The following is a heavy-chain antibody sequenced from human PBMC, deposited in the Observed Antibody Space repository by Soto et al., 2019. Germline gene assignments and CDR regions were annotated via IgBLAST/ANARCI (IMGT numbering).Heavy chain of an antibody. D-gene: IGHD4-17*01. CDR3: AKGDYGDYSLSDY. Sequence: EVQLVESGGDLVQPGRSLRLSCAASGFTFDDYAMHWVRQAPGRGLEWVSGITWNRGSIGYADSVKGRFTISRDNAKNALYLQMDSLRPVEKALYYCAKGDYGDYSLSDYWGQGNLVNVSS. J-gene: IGHJ4*02. V-gene: IGHV3-9*01. CDR2: ITWNRGSI. CDR1: GFTFDDYA.